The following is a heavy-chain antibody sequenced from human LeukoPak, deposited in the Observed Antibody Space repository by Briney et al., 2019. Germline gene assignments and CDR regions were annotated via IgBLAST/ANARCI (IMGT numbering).Heavy chain of an antibody. D-gene: IGHD5-12*01. CDR1: DGSITSSSYY. J-gene: IGHJ6*03. CDR2: IYYSEST. CDR3: AGDQRSGYSGNDYYYYYYMDV. Sequence: SETLYLTCTVSDGSITSSSYYWGWIRQPPGKGLEWIGSIYYSESTYYNPSLKSRGTISVDTSKKHFSLKLSSVPAADTAVYYCAGDQRSGYSGNDYYYYYYMDVWGKGTTVTVSS. V-gene: IGHV4-39*07.